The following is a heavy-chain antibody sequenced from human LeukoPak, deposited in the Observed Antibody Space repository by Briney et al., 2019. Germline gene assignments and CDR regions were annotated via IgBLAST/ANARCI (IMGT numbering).Heavy chain of an antibody. CDR3: AREGTYDFWSGRNDAFDI. Sequence: SETLSLTCTVSGGSISSHYWSWIRQPPGKGLEWIGYIYYSGSTNYNPSLKSRVTISVVTSKNQFSLKLSSVTAADTAVYYCAREGTYDFWSGRNDAFDIWGQGTMVTVSS. CDR2: IYYSGST. V-gene: IGHV4-59*11. J-gene: IGHJ3*02. D-gene: IGHD3-3*01. CDR1: GGSISSHY.